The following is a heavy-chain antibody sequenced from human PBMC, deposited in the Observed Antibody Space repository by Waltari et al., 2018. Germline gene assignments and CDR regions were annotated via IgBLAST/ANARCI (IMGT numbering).Heavy chain of an antibody. V-gene: IGHV3-21*01. CDR3: GRSRRGDYYDPSSH. Sequence: EVRLVESGGGLVKPGGSLRLSCAASGFVFSNYGLNWFRRAPGKGLEWVACISISGNIIYYGQSVEGRFTISRDNAKESLFLQMDSLRVDDTAMYYCGRSRRGDYYDPSSHWGQGTLVTVSS. J-gene: IGHJ4*02. CDR1: GFVFSNYG. D-gene: IGHD3-16*01. CDR2: ISISGNII.